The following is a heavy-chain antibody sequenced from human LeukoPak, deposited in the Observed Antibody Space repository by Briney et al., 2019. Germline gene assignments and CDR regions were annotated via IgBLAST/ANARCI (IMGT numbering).Heavy chain of an antibody. V-gene: IGHV1-69*04. CDR1: GGTFSSYA. J-gene: IGHJ4*02. CDR3: ARDTRSATVRNPSDY. Sequence: ASVKVSCKASGGTFSSYAISWVRQAPGQGLEWMGRIIPILGIANYAQKFQGRVTITADKSTSTAYMELSSLRSEDTAVYYCARDTRSATVRNPSDYWGQGTLVTVSS. D-gene: IGHD1-14*01. CDR2: IIPILGIA.